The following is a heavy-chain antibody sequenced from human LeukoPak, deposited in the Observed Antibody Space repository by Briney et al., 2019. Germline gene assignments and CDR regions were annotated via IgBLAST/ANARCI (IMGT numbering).Heavy chain of an antibody. Sequence: PGGSLRLSCAASGFTFSSYAMGWVRQAPGKGLEWVSAISGSGGSTYYADSVKGRFTISRDNAKNSLYLQMNSLRAEDTALYYCAKDIGRGPYGMDVWGQGTTVTVSS. J-gene: IGHJ6*02. V-gene: IGHV3-23*01. CDR3: AKDIGRGPYGMDV. CDR1: GFTFSSYA. CDR2: ISGSGGST. D-gene: IGHD1-26*01.